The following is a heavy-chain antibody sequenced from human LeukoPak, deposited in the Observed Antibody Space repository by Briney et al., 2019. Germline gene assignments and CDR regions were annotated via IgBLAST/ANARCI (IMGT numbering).Heavy chain of an antibody. CDR3: AKSLYPDAFDI. CDR1: GFTFRSHD. D-gene: IGHD2-8*01. Sequence: GGSLRLSCAASGFTFRSHDMHWVRQAPDKGLEWVTFVRFDGSDKNYADSVKGRFTISRDNSKNTLSLQMISLRAEDTAVYYCAKSLYPDAFDIWGQGTMVTVS. CDR2: VRFDGSDK. J-gene: IGHJ3*02. V-gene: IGHV3-30*02.